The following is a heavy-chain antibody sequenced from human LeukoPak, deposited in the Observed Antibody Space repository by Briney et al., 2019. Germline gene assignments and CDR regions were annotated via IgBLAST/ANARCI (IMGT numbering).Heavy chain of an antibody. CDR2: INPHSGGT. V-gene: IGHV1-2*02. CDR1: GYTFTGYY. D-gene: IGHD2-15*01. Sequence: ASVKVSCKASGYTFTGYYIHWVRQAPGQGLEWMGWINPHSGGTNSAQKFQGRVTMTRDTSISTAYMELNNLRSDDAAVYYCMRSVGSTNWYAYWGQGTHVIVSP. J-gene: IGHJ5*01. CDR3: MRSVGSTNWYAY.